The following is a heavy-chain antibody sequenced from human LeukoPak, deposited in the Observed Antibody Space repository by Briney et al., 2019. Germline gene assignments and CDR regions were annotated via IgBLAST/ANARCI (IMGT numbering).Heavy chain of an antibody. CDR3: ARYYYDSSGYFYFFDY. J-gene: IGHJ4*02. CDR1: GGSISSGSYY. D-gene: IGHD3-22*01. Sequence: PSQTLSLTCTVSGGSISSGSYYWSWIRQPAGEGLEWIGRIYTSGSTNYNPSLKSRVTISVDTSKNQFSLKLSSVTAADTAVYYCARYYYDSSGYFYFFDYWGQGTLVTVSS. V-gene: IGHV4-61*02. CDR2: IYTSGST.